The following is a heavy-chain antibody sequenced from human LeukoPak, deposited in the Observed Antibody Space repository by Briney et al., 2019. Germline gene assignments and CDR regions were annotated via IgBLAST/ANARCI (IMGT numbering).Heavy chain of an antibody. V-gene: IGHV3-23*01. J-gene: IGHJ4*02. CDR2: ISGSDDDT. CDR1: GFTFSTYA. D-gene: IGHD3-22*01. CDR3: ARAHTMNYYFDY. Sequence: GGSLRLSCAASGFTFSTYAMSWVRQIPGKGLEWVSAISGSDDDTYYADSVKGRFTISRDNSKNTLYLQMNSLRAEDTAVYYCARAHTMNYYFDYWGQGTLVTVSS.